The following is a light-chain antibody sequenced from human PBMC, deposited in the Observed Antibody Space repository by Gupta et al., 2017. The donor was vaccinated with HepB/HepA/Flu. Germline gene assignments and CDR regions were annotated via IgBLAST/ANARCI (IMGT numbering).Light chain of an antibody. CDR2: GTS. Sequence: DIVLTQSPGTLSLSPGDRATLSCRASQIISRDYFAWYQQKPGQAPRLLIHGTSSRATGIPDRFSGSGSGTEFTLIISRLEPEDFAVYYCQQVDSSQYTFGQGTKMEIK. CDR3: QQVDSSQYT. V-gene: IGKV3-20*01. CDR1: QIISRDY. J-gene: IGKJ2*01.